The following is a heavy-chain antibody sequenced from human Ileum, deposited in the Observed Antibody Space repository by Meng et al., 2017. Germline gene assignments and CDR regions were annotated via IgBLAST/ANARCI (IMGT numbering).Heavy chain of an antibody. CDR1: GFTFNKAW. J-gene: IGHJ4*02. V-gene: IGHV3-15*01. D-gene: IGHD3-16*01. CDR3: TTDRNWDYFEY. Sequence: EVQLVEWGGGLVKPGGSLRLSCAASGFTFNKAWMSWVRQAPGKGLEWVGSIKSDGTTDYAAPVKGRFAISRDDSKTTLYLQMDSLKTDDTAVYYCTTDRNWDYFEYWGQGTLVTVSS. CDR2: IKSDGTT.